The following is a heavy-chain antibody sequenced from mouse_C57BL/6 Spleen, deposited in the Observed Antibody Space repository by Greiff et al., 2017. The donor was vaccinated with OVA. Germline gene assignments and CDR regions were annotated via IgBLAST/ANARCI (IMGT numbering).Heavy chain of an antibody. CDR2: IYPGDGDT. J-gene: IGHJ3*01. V-gene: IGHV1-82*01. CDR3: ARGVGLPPWFAY. Sequence: QVQLKESGPELVKPGASVKLSCKASGYAFSSFWMNWVQQRPGKGLEWIGRIYPGDGDTNYNEKFKGKATLTVDKSSCTAYMQLSSLTSEDSAFYFSARGVGLPPWFAYWGQGTLVTVSA. CDR1: GYAFSSFW. D-gene: IGHD1-1*02.